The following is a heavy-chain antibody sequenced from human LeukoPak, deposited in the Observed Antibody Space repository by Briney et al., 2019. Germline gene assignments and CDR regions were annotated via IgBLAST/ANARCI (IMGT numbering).Heavy chain of an antibody. CDR3: ARGHYYGSGQYYFDY. J-gene: IGHJ4*02. CDR2: ISTSGGSA. CDR1: GFTFSSYN. V-gene: IGHV3-64*01. D-gene: IGHD3-10*01. Sequence: PGGSLRLSCAASGFTFSSYNMHWVRQAPGKGLEYVSAISTSGGSAFYVNSVKGRFTISRDNSKSTLFLQMGSLRAEDMAVYYCARGHYYGSGQYYFDYWGQGTLVTVSS.